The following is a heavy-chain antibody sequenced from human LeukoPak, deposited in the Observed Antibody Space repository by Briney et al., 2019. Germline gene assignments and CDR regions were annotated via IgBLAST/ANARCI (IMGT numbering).Heavy chain of an antibody. J-gene: IGHJ4*02. D-gene: IGHD3-9*01. CDR2: INPNSGGT. CDR1: GYTFTGYY. CDR3: ARVLYYDILTGYSHFDY. V-gene: IGHV1-2*02. Sequence: GASVKVSCKASGYTFTGYYMHWVRQAPGQGLEWMGWINPNSGGTNYAQKFQGRVTMTRVTSISTAYMELSRLRSDDTAVYYCARVLYYDILTGYSHFDYWGQGTLVTVSS.